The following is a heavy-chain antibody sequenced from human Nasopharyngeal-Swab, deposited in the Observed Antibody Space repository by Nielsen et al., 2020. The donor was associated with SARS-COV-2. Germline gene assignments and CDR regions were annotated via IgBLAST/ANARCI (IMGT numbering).Heavy chain of an antibody. V-gene: IGHV3-20*01. CDR1: GFTFDDYA. CDR3: ARQTIYSFGWFDS. CDR2: INWIGGSA. Sequence: GESLKISCAASGFTFDDYAMSWVRQVPGKGLEWVANINWIGGSADYSDAVKGRFTISRDNAKNSLYLQMNSLRAEDTAIYHCARQTIYSFGWFDSWGQGNLVIVSS. J-gene: IGHJ5*01. D-gene: IGHD3-3*01.